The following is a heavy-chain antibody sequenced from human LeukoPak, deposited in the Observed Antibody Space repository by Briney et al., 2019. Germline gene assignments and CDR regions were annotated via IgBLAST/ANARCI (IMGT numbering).Heavy chain of an antibody. Sequence: GGSLRLSCAASGFTFSSYAMHWVRQAPGKGLEWVAVISYDGSNKYYADSVKGRFTISRDNSKNTLYLQMNSLRAEDTAVYYCARCPYSGWYRTGGWFDPWGQGTLVTVSS. V-gene: IGHV3-30*01. CDR2: ISYDGSNK. D-gene: IGHD6-19*01. CDR3: ARCPYSGWYRTGGWFDP. J-gene: IGHJ5*02. CDR1: GFTFSSYA.